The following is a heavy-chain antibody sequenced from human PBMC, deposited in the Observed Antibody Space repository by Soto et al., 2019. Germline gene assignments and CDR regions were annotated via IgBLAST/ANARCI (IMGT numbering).Heavy chain of an antibody. CDR3: ARAVAVPADFDY. D-gene: IGHD6-19*01. J-gene: IGHJ4*02. CDR2: INAGNGNT. V-gene: IGHV1-3*05. Sequence: QVQLVQSGAEEKKPGASVKVSCKASGYTFNGYAMHWVRQAPGQRLEWMGWINAGNGNTKYSQKCQGRVTITRATSATTAYMELSSLRSEDTAVYYCARAVAVPADFDYWGQGTLVTVSS. CDR1: GYTFNGYA.